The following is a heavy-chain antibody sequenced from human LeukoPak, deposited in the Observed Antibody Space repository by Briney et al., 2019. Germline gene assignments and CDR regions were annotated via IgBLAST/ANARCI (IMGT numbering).Heavy chain of an antibody. V-gene: IGHV3-23*01. D-gene: IGHD3-22*01. Sequence: GGSLRLSCAASRFTFSSYGMSWVRQAPGKGLEWVSAISGSGGSTYYADSVKGRFTISRDNSKNTLYLQMNSLRAEDTAVYYCAKGRVDSSGYLVDYWGQGTLVIVSS. CDR3: AKGRVDSSGYLVDY. J-gene: IGHJ4*02. CDR2: ISGSGGST. CDR1: RFTFSSYG.